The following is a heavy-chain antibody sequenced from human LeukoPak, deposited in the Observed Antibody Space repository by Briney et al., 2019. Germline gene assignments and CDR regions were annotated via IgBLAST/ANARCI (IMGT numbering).Heavy chain of an antibody. D-gene: IGHD3-10*01. CDR2: IRGSGSDI. CDR1: GFTFSSYS. Sequence: GGSLRLSCAVPGFTFSSYSLNWVRQAPGKGLEWVSYIRGSGSDINYADSVKGRFTISRDNAKNSLYLQMNSLRAEDTAVYYCASQITMVRGVIGDYWGQGTLVTVSS. V-gene: IGHV3-48*01. J-gene: IGHJ4*02. CDR3: ASQITMVRGVIGDY.